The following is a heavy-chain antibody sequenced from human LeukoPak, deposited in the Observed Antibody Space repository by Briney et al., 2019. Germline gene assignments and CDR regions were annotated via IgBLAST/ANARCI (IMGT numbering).Heavy chain of an antibody. V-gene: IGHV4-59*06. CDR1: GGSISSYY. CDR2: IYYSGST. D-gene: IGHD3-22*01. CDR3: ARIAMIVVVVDS. J-gene: IGHJ4*02. Sequence: SETLSLTCTISGGSISSYYWSWIRQPPGKGPEWIGYIYYSGSTYYNPSLKSRVSISLDTSKNHFSLKLRSVTAADTALYYCARIAMIVVVVDSWGQGTLVTVSS.